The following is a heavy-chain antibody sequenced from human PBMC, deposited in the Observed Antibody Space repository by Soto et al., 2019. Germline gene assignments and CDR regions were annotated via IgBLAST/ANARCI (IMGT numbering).Heavy chain of an antibody. CDR1: GGTFGNSA. CDR3: ARDKDRQQLGGNYYYGIDV. D-gene: IGHD2-15*01. V-gene: IGHV1-69*12. Sequence: QVQLVQSGAEVKKPGSSVTGSCKASGGTFGNSAISWVRQAPGQGLEWMGGIIPIFSTPDYAQKCQGRVTITADESTTTADMELTSLKSEDTAVYYCARDKDRQQLGGNYYYGIDVWCQGTTVTVSS. CDR2: IIPIFSTP. J-gene: IGHJ6*02.